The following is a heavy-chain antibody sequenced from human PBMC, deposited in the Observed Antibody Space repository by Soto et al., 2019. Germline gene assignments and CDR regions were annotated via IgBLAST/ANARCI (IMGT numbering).Heavy chain of an antibody. V-gene: IGHV4-59*01. CDR2: MYSSGAT. D-gene: IGHD3-22*01. CDR1: GGSISSYD. J-gene: IGHJ5*02. Sequence: SETLSLTCTVSGGSISSYDWSWIRQAPGKKPEWIGYMYSSGATNYNPSLKSRVTMSRDTSKNQFSLKLSSVTTADTAVYYCARDHSSGWVNWFDPWGQGTLVT. CDR3: ARDHSSGWVNWFDP.